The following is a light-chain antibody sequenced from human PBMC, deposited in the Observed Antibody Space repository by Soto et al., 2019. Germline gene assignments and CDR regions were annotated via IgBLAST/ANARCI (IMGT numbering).Light chain of an antibody. CDR2: EDY. CDR3: GTWDSSLNLYV. CDR1: SSNIGNNY. Sequence: QSVLTQPPSVSAAPGQKVTISCSGSSSNIGNNYVSWYQQLPGTAPKLLIYEDYKRPPGIPDRFSGSKSGTSATLGITGLQTGDEADYYCGTWDSSLNLYVFGTGTQLTVL. J-gene: IGLJ1*01. V-gene: IGLV1-51*02.